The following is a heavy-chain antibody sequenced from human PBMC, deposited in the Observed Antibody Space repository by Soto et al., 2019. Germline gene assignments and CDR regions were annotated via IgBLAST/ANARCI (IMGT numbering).Heavy chain of an antibody. Sequence: QVQLQESGPGLVKPSETLSLTCTVSGGSISSYYWSWIRQPPGKGLEWIGYIYYSGSTNYNPSLKSRVTISVDTSKNQFSLKLSSVTAADTAVYYCARQPGELSWFDPWGQGTLVTVSS. CDR2: IYYSGST. CDR3: ARQPGELSWFDP. D-gene: IGHD3-10*01. J-gene: IGHJ5*02. V-gene: IGHV4-59*08. CDR1: GGSISSYY.